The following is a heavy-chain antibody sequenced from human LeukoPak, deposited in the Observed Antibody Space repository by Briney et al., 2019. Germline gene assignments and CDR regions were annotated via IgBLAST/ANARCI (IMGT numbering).Heavy chain of an antibody. CDR1: GGSFSGYY. CDR3: ARALGYCSSTSCYPGTRFDY. CDR2: INHSGST. D-gene: IGHD2-2*01. Sequence: SETLSLTCAVYGGSFSGYYWSWIRQPPGKGLEWIGEINHSGSTNYNPSLKCRVTISVDTSKNQFSLKLSSVTAADTAVYYCARALGYCSSTSCYPGTRFDYWGQGTLVTVSS. J-gene: IGHJ4*02. V-gene: IGHV4-34*01.